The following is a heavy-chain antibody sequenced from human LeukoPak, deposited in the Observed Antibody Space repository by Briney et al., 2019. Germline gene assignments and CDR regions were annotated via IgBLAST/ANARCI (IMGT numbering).Heavy chain of an antibody. CDR1: GFTFDDYA. J-gene: IGHJ6*03. CDR3: AKDSSGYPYYMDV. V-gene: IGHV3-9*03. Sequence: PGRSLRLSCAASGFTFDDYAMHWVRQAPGKGLEWVSGISWNSGSIGYADSVKGRFTISRDNAKNSQYLQMNSLRAEDMALYYCAKDSSGYPYYMDVWGKGTTVTVSS. CDR2: ISWNSGSI. D-gene: IGHD5-12*01.